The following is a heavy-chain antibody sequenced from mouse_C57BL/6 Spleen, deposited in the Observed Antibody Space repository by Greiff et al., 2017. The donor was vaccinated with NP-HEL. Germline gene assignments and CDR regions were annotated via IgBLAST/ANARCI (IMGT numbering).Heavy chain of an antibody. CDR3: ARCGYSNYVYAD. V-gene: IGHV1-50*01. D-gene: IGHD2-5*01. CDR2: IDPSDSYT. CDR1: GYTFTSYW. J-gene: IGHJ3*01. Sequence: QVQLQQPGAELVKPGASVKLSCKASGYTFTSYWMQWVKQRPGQGLEWIGEIDPSDSYTNYNQKFKGKATLTVDTSTSTAYMQLSSLTSEDTAVDDCARCGYSNYVYADWGQGTLVTVSA.